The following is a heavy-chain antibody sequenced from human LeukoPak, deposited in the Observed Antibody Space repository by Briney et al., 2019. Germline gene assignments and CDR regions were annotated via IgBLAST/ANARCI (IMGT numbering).Heavy chain of an antibody. CDR1: GFTFSSYA. V-gene: IGHV3-30*02. CDR2: IRYDGTNK. D-gene: IGHD3-16*01. CDR3: ATGGIWYGCFDS. J-gene: IGHJ4*02. Sequence: TGGSLRLSCAASGFTFSSYAMHWVRQAPGKGLEWVAFIRYDGTNKYYADSVKGRFSISRDTSNNTLYLQMNSLRPEDTAVYYCATGGIWYGCFDSWGQGTLVTVSS.